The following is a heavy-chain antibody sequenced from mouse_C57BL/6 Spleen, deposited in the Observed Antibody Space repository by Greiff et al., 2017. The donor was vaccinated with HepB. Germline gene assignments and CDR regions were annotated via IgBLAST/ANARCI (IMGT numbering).Heavy chain of an antibody. CDR1: GYTFTDYY. D-gene: IGHD2-4*01. CDR2: INPNNGGT. J-gene: IGHJ1*03. V-gene: IGHV1-26*01. CDR3: ARLYDYDGDWYFDV. Sequence: EVQLQQSGPELVKPGASVKISCKASGYTFTDYYMNWVKQSHGKSLEWIGDINPNNGGTSYNQKFKGKATLTVDKSSSTAYMELRSLTSEDSAVYYCARLYDYDGDWYFDVWGTGTTVTVSS.